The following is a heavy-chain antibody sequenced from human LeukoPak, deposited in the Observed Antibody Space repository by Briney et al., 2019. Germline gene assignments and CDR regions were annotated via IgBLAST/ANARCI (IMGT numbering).Heavy chain of an antibody. CDR1: GFTFSSYW. V-gene: IGHV3-7*01. J-gene: IGHJ5*02. D-gene: IGHD3-10*01. CDR2: IKQDGSEK. CDR3: ASFYGSGSYWWFDP. Sequence: GGSLRLSCAASGFTFSSYWMTWLRQAPGKGLEWVANIKQDGSEKYYVDSVKGRFTISRDNAKNSLFLLMNSLRAEDTAVYSCASFYGSGSYWWFDPWGQGTLVTVSS.